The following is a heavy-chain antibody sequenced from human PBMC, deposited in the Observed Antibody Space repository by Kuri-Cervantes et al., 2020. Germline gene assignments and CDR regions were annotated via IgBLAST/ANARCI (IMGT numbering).Heavy chain of an antibody. D-gene: IGHD2-15*01. V-gene: IGHV2-5*02. CDR1: GFSFSASGVG. Sequence: SGPTLVKPTQTLTLTCTFSGFSFSASGVGLGWIRQPPGKALEWLALVYWDDDKRYSPSLRSRLTITKDTSRNHVVLTMTNMDPVDTATYYCAPNGIAATRVGSGFDPWGQGTLVTVSS. CDR3: APNGIAATRVGSGFDP. J-gene: IGHJ5*02. CDR2: VYWDDDK.